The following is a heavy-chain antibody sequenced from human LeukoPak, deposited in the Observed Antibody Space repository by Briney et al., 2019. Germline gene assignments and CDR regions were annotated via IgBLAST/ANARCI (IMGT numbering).Heavy chain of an antibody. V-gene: IGHV3-21*04. CDR1: GFTFSSYS. CDR2: ISSSSSYI. Sequence: GGSLRLSCAASGFTFSSYSMNRVRQAPGKGLEWVSSISSSSSYIYYADSVKGRFTISRDNAKNSLYLQMNSLRAEDTALYYCAKSMVRGVHYYYGMDVWGQGTTVTVSS. J-gene: IGHJ6*02. D-gene: IGHD3-10*01. CDR3: AKSMVRGVHYYYGMDV.